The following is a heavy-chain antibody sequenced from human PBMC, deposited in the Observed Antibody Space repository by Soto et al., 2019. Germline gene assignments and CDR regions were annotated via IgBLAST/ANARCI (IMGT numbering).Heavy chain of an antibody. Sequence: QVQLVQSGAEVKKPGSSVKVSCKASGGTFSSYAISWVRQAPGQGLEWMGGIIPIFGTANYAQKFQGRVTITADKSTSTAYMELSSLRSEDTAVCYCASLGGYDYVWGSYRYAAPYYFDYWGQGTLVTVSS. CDR1: GGTFSSYA. V-gene: IGHV1-69*06. CDR3: ASLGGYDYVWGSYRYAAPYYFDY. J-gene: IGHJ4*02. D-gene: IGHD3-16*02. CDR2: IIPIFGTA.